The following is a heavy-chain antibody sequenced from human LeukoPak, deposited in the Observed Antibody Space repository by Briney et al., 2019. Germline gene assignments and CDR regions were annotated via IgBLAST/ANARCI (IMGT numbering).Heavy chain of an antibody. D-gene: IGHD3-22*01. CDR2: ISNNGGYT. V-gene: IGHV3-23*01. CDR3: ARGHSSGHDAYEI. J-gene: IGHJ3*02. CDR1: GFTFSSSA. Sequence: GGSLRLSCAASGFTFSSSAMSWVRQAPGKGLEWVSAISNNGGYTYYADSVQGRFTISRDNSKSTLCLQMNSLRAEDTAVYYCARGHSSGHDAYEIWGQGTMVTVSS.